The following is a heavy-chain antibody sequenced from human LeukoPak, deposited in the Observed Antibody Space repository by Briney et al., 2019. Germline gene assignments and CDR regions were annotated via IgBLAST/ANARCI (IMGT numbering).Heavy chain of an antibody. CDR2: IYNGVNT. Sequence: SETLSLTCTVSGASVSSASYWTWIRQPPGKGVEWIAHIYNGVNTNYNPSLKSRVTISVDTSKNQFSLRLNSVTAADTAVYYCAREQYLAYDVFGFWGQGTMVTVSS. J-gene: IGHJ3*01. D-gene: IGHD4-11*01. CDR1: GASVSSASY. CDR3: AREQYLAYDVFGF. V-gene: IGHV4-61*01.